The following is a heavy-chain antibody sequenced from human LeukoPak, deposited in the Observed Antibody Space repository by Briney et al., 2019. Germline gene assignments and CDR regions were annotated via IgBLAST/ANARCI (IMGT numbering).Heavy chain of an antibody. CDR3: ARDRGYDFWSGTFDY. Sequence: PGGSLRLSCAASGFTFSSYSMNWVRQAPGKGLEWVSSISSSSSYIYYADSVKGRFTISRDNAKNSLYLQMNSLRAEDTAVYYCARDRGYDFWSGTFDYWGQGTLVTVSS. CDR2: ISSSSSYI. CDR1: GFTFSSYS. J-gene: IGHJ4*02. D-gene: IGHD3-3*01. V-gene: IGHV3-21*01.